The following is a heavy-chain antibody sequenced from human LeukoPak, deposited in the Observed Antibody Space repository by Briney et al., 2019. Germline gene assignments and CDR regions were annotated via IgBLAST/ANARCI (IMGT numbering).Heavy chain of an antibody. J-gene: IGHJ6*02. Sequence: SETLSLTCTVSGGSISSYYWSWIRQPPGKGLEWIGYIYYSGSTNYNPSLKSRVTISVDTSKNQFSLKLSSVTAADTAVYYCARDYSTAYYYYGMDVWGQGTTVTVSS. CDR3: ARDYSTAYYYYGMDV. V-gene: IGHV4-59*12. D-gene: IGHD4-11*01. CDR1: GGSISSYY. CDR2: IYYSGST.